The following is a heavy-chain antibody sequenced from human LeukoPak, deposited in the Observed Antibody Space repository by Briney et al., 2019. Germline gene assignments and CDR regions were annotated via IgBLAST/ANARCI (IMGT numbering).Heavy chain of an antibody. CDR1: GFTFSSYG. J-gene: IGHJ5*02. CDR2: ISYDGSNK. Sequence: GRSLRLSCAASGFTFSSYGMHWVRQAPGKGLEWVAVISYDGSNKYYADSVKGRFTISRDNSKNTLYLQMNSLRAEDTAVYYCAKDTAAAGTFGNWFDPWGQGTLVTVSS. CDR3: AKDTAAAGTFGNWFDP. D-gene: IGHD6-13*01. V-gene: IGHV3-30*18.